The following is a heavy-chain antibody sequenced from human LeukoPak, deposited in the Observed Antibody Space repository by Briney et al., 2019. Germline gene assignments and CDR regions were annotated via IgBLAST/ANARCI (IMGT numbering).Heavy chain of an antibody. CDR3: AKEPGIVATIPNY. V-gene: IGHV3-23*01. CDR2: IVGSGGST. J-gene: IGHJ4*02. CDR1: GFTFSSYA. D-gene: IGHD5-12*01. Sequence: GGSLRLSCAASGFTFSSYAMSSLRQAPGKGLEWVSVIVGSGGSTYYGDSVKGRFTISRDNSKNTLYLQMNSLRAEDTAVYYCAKEPGIVATIPNYWGQGTLVTVSS.